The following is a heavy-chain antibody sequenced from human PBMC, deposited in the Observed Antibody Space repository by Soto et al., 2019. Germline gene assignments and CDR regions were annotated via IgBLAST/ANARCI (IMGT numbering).Heavy chain of an antibody. V-gene: IGHV3-23*01. CDR3: AKSTLTWRQLVPMPAY. J-gene: IGHJ4*02. CDR1: GFPFSRYA. D-gene: IGHD6-13*01. Sequence: EVQLLESGGGLVQPGGSLRLSCAASGFPFSRYAMSWVRQAPGKGLEWGSAISGSGGSTYYADSVNGRFTISRDNSKNTLDLQMNSLRAEDTAVYYCAKSTLTWRQLVPMPAYWGQGTLDTVSS. CDR2: ISGSGGST.